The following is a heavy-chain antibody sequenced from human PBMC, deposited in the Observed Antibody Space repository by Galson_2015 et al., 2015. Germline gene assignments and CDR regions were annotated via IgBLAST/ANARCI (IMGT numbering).Heavy chain of an antibody. CDR3: ARAQHTMIVEESPGIAV. V-gene: IGHV1-69*13. J-gene: IGHJ6*02. D-gene: IGHD3-22*01. Sequence: SVKVSCKASGCTFTSYAINWVRQATGQGLEWMGWIIPIIGTTSYAQKFQGRVTMTSDVSTSTAYMELSSLRSEDTAVYYCARAQHTMIVEESPGIAVSGQAPRVPVPS. CDR2: IIPIIGTT. CDR1: GCTFTSYA.